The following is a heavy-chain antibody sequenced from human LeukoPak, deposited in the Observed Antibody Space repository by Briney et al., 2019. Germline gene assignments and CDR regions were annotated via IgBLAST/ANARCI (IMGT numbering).Heavy chain of an antibody. CDR2: ISYDESST. CDR1: GFTFTTYA. V-gene: IGHV3-30-3*01. D-gene: IGHD1-1*01. CDR3: ARDGTGNFDS. Sequence: GGSLRLSCAASGFTFTTYAMHWVRQAPGKGLEWVAVISYDESSTSYADSVKGRFTISRDNSMDTLFLQMNSLRPDDTAVYYCARDGTGNFDSWGQGTLVTVS. J-gene: IGHJ4*02.